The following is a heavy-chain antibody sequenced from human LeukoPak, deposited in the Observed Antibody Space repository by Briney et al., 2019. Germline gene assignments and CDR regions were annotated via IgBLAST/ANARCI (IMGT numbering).Heavy chain of an antibody. CDR2: IYHSGST. V-gene: IGHV4-4*02. Sequence: SGTLSLTCAVSGGSISSSNWWSWVRQPPGKGLEWIGEIYHSGSTNYNPSLKSRVTISVDKSKNQFSLKLSSVTAADTAVYYCARDRPRSLYPYYMDVWGKGTTVTISS. J-gene: IGHJ6*03. CDR1: GGSISSSNW. CDR3: ARDRPRSLYPYYMDV. D-gene: IGHD2/OR15-2a*01.